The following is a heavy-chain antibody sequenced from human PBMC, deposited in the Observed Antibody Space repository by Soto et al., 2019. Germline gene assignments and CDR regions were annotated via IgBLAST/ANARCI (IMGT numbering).Heavy chain of an antibody. V-gene: IGHV3-23*01. CDR1: GFTFSSYG. CDR3: AKGGVAVSLFDY. Sequence: RGSLRLSCAASGFTFSSYGMSWVRQAPGKGLEWVSTISDSGGSTYYADSVKGRFTISRDNSKNTLYLQMNSLRAEDTAVYYCAKGGVAVSLFDYWGQGTLVPVSS. CDR2: ISDSGGST. D-gene: IGHD6-19*01. J-gene: IGHJ4*02.